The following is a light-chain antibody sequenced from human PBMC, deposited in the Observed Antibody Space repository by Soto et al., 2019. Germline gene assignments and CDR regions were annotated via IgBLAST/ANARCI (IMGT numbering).Light chain of an antibody. CDR2: KVS. CDR1: QSLVSSDGNTY. CDR3: MQGTHWGET. Sequence: DVVMTQSPLSLPVTLGQPASISCRSTQSLVSSDGNTYLTWLQQRPGQSPRRLIYKVSNRDSGVPDRFSGSGSGTDFTLKISRVEAEDVGVYYCMQGTHWGETFGQGTKVEIK. J-gene: IGKJ1*01. V-gene: IGKV2-30*01.